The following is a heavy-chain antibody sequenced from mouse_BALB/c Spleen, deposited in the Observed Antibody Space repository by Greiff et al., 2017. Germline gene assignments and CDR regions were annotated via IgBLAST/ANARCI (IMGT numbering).Heavy chain of an antibody. CDR1: GFNIKDTY. D-gene: IGHD2-1*01. V-gene: IGHV14-3*02. J-gene: IGHJ4*01. CDR3: ARDGNFLYYAMDY. Sequence: EVQLQESGAELVKPGASVKLSCTASGFNIKDTYMHWVKQRPEQGLEWIGRIDPANGNTKYDPKFQGKATITADTSSNTAYLQLSSLTSEDTAVYYCARDGNFLYYAMDYWGQGTSGTVSS. CDR2: IDPANGNT.